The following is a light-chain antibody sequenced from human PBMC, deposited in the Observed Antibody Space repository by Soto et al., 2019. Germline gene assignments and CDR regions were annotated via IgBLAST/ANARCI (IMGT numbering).Light chain of an antibody. CDR2: AAS. V-gene: IGKV1-39*01. Sequence: DIQMTQSPSSLSASVGDRVTITCRASERIARHLNWYQQKPGKAPKLLIYAASGSQHGVPSRFRGGGSGTDFTLTISNLQPEDFATYYCHQTYSTLSISFGQGTRLEIK. CDR3: HQTYSTLSIS. J-gene: IGKJ5*01. CDR1: ERIARH.